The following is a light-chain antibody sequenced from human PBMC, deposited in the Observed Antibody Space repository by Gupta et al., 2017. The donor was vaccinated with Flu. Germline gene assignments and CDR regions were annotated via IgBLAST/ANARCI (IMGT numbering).Light chain of an antibody. CDR3: SSYTISGTLVL. V-gene: IGLV2-14*01. CDR1: SSDVGGYNH. J-gene: IGLJ2*01. Sequence: QSALTQPAPVSGSPGQSITISCSGTSSDVGGYNHVSWYQHHPGKAPKLLIYDVSNRPSGISNRFSGSKSGNTASLTISGIQSEDEADYYCSSYTISGTLVLFGGGTKLTVL. CDR2: DVS.